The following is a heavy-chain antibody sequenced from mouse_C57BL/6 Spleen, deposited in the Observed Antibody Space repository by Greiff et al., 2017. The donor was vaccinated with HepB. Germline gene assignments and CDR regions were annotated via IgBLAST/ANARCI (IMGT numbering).Heavy chain of an antibody. CDR2: ISYDGSN. V-gene: IGHV3-6*01. J-gene: IGHJ1*03. Sequence: DVQLQESGPGLVKPSQSLSLTCSVTGYSITSGYYWNWIRQFPGIKLEWMCYISYDGSNNYNPSLKNRISITRDTSKNQFFLKLNSVTTEDTATYYCARTFYYGSSWYFDVWGTGTTVTVSS. D-gene: IGHD1-1*01. CDR1: GYSITSGYY. CDR3: ARTFYYGSSWYFDV.